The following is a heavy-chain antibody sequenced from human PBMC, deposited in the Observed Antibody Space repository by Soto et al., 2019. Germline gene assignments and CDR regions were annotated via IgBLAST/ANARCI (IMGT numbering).Heavy chain of an antibody. CDR3: ASEVRAGIYDYGWGRYEYYYGMDV. D-gene: IGHD3-16*01. V-gene: IGHV1-46*03. CDR2: INPSGGNT. Sequence: QVQLEPSGAEVKKPGASVKVSCKASGFTFTNYYMHWVRQAPGQGLEWTGIINPSGGNTRFAQKFQGRVTMTRDTSTSTLYMELSSLRSQDTALYYCASEVRAGIYDYGWGRYEYYYGMDVWGQGTAVTVSS. CDR1: GFTFTNYY. J-gene: IGHJ6*02.